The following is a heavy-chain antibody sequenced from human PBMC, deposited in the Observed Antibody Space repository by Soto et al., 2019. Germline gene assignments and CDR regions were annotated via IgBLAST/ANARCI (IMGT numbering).Heavy chain of an antibody. CDR1: GFTFSSYS. CDR2: ISSSTGTI. J-gene: IGHJ4*02. CDR3: AKEATNINNFHY. V-gene: IGHV3-48*01. D-gene: IGHD1-26*01. Sequence: GGSLRLSCAASGFTFSSYSMNWVRQAPGKGLEWVSYISSSTGTIFYADSVKGRFTISRDNARNSLYLQMSSLRAEDTAVYYCAKEATNINNFHYWGQGTLVTVSS.